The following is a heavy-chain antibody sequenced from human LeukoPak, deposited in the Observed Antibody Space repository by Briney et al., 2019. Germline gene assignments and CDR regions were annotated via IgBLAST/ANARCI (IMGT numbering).Heavy chain of an antibody. V-gene: IGHV4-59*12. CDR1: GGSISSYY. CDR2: IYYSGST. Sequence: SETLSLTCTVSGGSISSYYWSWIRQPPGKGLEWIGYIYYSGSTNYNPSLKSRVTISVDTSKNQFSLKLSSVTAADTAVYYCARVQQLSLPDYWGQGTLVTVSS. D-gene: IGHD6-13*01. J-gene: IGHJ4*02. CDR3: ARVQQLSLPDY.